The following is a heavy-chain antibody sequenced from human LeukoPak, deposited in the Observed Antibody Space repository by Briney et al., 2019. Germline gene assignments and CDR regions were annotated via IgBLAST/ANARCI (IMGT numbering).Heavy chain of an antibody. CDR3: ASELNWNFDY. J-gene: IGHJ4*02. D-gene: IGHD1-20*01. V-gene: IGHV3-11*04. CDR1: GFTFSDYY. Sequence: GGSLRLSCAASGFTFSDYYMSWIRQAPGKGLELVSYISSSGSTIYYADSVKGRFTISRDNAKNSLYLQMNSLRAEDTAVYYGASELNWNFDYWGQETLVTVSS. CDR2: ISSSGSTI.